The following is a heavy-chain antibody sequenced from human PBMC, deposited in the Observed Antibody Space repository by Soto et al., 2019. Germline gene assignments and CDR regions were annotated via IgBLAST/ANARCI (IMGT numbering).Heavy chain of an antibody. J-gene: IGHJ6*03. CDR2: IWYDGSNK. V-gene: IGHV3-33*01. CDR3: ARDPKKYGPYYYYMDV. Sequence: GGSVRLSCAASGFTFSSFGMHWVRQAPGKGLEWVAVIWYDGSNKYYGDSVKGRFTISRDNSKNTLYLQMNSLRAEDTAVYYCARDPKKYGPYYYYMDVWAKGTTVTVSS. CDR1: GFTFSSFG. D-gene: IGHD3-16*01.